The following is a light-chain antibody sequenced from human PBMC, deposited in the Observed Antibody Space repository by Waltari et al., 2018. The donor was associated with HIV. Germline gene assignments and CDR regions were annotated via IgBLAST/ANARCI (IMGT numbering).Light chain of an antibody. CDR3: QQYNNWPYT. V-gene: IGKV3-15*01. Sequence: TQSPATLSVSPGESATLSCRARQSVDSDFAWYQQKPGQAPRLLIYDASSRAAGVPARFRGSGSGTDFTLAISSLQSGDVAVYYCQQYNNWPYTFGQGTKLEIK. CDR2: DAS. J-gene: IGKJ2*01. CDR1: QSVDSD.